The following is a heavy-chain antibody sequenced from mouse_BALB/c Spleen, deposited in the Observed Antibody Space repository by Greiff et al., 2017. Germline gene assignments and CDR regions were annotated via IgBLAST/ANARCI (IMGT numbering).Heavy chain of an antibody. J-gene: IGHJ1*01. V-gene: IGHV3-8*02. D-gene: IGHD1-1*01. CDR3: ARHGSSPYWYFDV. CDR1: GDSITSGY. Sequence: EVQVVESGPSLVKPSQTLSLTCSVTGDSITSGYWNWIRKFPGNKLEYMGYISYSGSTYYNPSLKSRISITRDTSKNQYYLQLNSVTTEDTATYYCARHGSSPYWYFDVWGAGTTVTVSS. CDR2: ISYSGST.